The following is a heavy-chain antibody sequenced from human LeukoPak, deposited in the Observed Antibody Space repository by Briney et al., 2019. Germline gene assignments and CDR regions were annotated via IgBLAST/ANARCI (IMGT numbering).Heavy chain of an antibody. CDR2: INSDESST. D-gene: IGHD3-22*01. Sequence: GGSLRLSCAASGFTFSSYWMHWVRQAPGKGLVWVSRINSDESSTSYADSVKGRFTFSRDNAKNTLSLQMDSLRAGDTAVYYCAKANTYYYDSSGYSADYWGQGTLVTVSS. CDR1: GFTFSSYW. CDR3: AKANTYYYDSSGYSADY. J-gene: IGHJ4*02. V-gene: IGHV3-74*01.